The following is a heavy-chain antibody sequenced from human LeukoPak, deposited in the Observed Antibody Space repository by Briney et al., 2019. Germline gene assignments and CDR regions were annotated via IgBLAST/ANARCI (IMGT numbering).Heavy chain of an antibody. V-gene: IGHV3-30-3*01. D-gene: IGHD6-13*01. Sequence: GGSLRLSCAASGFTFSSYAMHWVRQAPGKGLEWVAVISYDGSNKYYADSVKGRFTISRDNSKNTLYLQMNSLRAEDTAVYYCARDRIHEIAAAGTFDYWGQGTLVTVSS. CDR1: GFTFSSYA. CDR2: ISYDGSNK. CDR3: ARDRIHEIAAAGTFDY. J-gene: IGHJ4*02.